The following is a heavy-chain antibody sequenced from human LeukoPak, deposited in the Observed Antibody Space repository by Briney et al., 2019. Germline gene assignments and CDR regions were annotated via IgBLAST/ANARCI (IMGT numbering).Heavy chain of an antibody. J-gene: IGHJ4*02. CDR1: GYTFTSYD. CDR2: MNPNSGNT. V-gene: IGHV1-8*02. Sequence: GASVKVSCKASGYTFTSYDINWVRQATGQGLEWMGWMNPNSGNTGYAQKLQGRVTMTTDTSTSTAYMELRSLRSDDTAVYYCAREVEQWLVGGDYWGQGTLVTVSS. D-gene: IGHD6-19*01. CDR3: AREVEQWLVGGDY.